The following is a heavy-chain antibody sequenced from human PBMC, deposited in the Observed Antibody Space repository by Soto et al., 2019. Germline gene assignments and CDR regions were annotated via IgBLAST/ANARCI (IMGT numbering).Heavy chain of an antibody. J-gene: IGHJ5*02. Sequence: GGSLRLSCAASGFTFSNAWMNWVRQAPGKGLEWVGRIKSKTDGGTTDYAAPVKGRFTISRDDSKNTLYLQMNSLKTEDTAVYYCTTAGPVYYYDAFDPWGQGTRVTVSS. CDR2: IKSKTDGGTT. CDR1: GFTFSNAW. V-gene: IGHV3-15*07. CDR3: TTAGPVYYYDAFDP. D-gene: IGHD3-22*01.